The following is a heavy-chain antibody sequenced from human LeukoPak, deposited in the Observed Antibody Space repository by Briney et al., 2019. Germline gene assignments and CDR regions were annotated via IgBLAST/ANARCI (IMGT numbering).Heavy chain of an antibody. Sequence: GGSLRLSCAASGFTFSSYWMSWVRQAPGKGLEWVSVIYSGGSTYYADSVKGRFTISRDNSKNTLYLQMNSLRAEDTAVYYCARDQLVRDAFDIWGQGTMVTVSS. CDR1: GFTFSSYW. J-gene: IGHJ3*02. V-gene: IGHV3-66*02. CDR3: ARDQLVRDAFDI. CDR2: IYSGGST.